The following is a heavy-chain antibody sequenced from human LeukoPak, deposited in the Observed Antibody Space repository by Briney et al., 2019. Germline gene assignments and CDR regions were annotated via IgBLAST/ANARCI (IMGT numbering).Heavy chain of an antibody. CDR2: MNPNSGNT. V-gene: IGHV1-8*01. D-gene: IGHD6-13*01. J-gene: IGHJ6*02. Sequence: ASVKVSCKASGYTFTSYDINWVRQATGQGLEWMGWMNPNSGNTGYAQKFQGRVTMTRNTSISTAYMELSSLRSEDTAVYYCARGLGYSDSLGFYYYYYGMDVWGQGTTVTVSS. CDR1: GYTFTSYD. CDR3: ARGLGYSDSLGFYYYYYGMDV.